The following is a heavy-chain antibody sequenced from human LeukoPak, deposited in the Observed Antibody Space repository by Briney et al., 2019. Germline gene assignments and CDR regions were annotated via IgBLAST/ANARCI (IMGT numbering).Heavy chain of an antibody. CDR1: GGSXXSYY. CDR3: ARLSSGWYYFDY. D-gene: IGHD6-19*01. J-gene: IGHJ4*02. Sequence: ETLSLTCXVSGGSXXSYYWSWIRQPPGKGLEWIGYIYYSGSTNYNPSLKSRVTISVDTSKNQFSLKPSSVTAADTAVYYCARLSSGWYYFDYWGQGTLVTVSP. CDR2: IYYSGST. V-gene: IGHV4-59*08.